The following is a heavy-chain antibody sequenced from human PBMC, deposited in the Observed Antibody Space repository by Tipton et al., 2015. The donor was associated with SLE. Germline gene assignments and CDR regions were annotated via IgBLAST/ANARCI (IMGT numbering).Heavy chain of an antibody. Sequence: SLRLSCAASGFTFSTYAMHWVRQAPGKGLEWVAVISYDGSHKYYADSVKGRFTISRDNSKNTLYLQMNSLRAEDTAVYYCARNTMVSASDYWGQGTLVTVSS. V-gene: IGHV3-30*04. CDR3: ARNTMVSASDY. J-gene: IGHJ4*02. D-gene: IGHD2-8*01. CDR1: GFTFSTYA. CDR2: ISYDGSHK.